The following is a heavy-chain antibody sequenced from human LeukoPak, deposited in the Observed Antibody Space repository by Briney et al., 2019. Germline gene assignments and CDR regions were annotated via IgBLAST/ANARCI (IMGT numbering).Heavy chain of an antibody. CDR3: AKDSGSYYYWFDP. J-gene: IGHJ5*02. CDR2: INWTGGST. CDR1: GFTFDDSG. D-gene: IGHD1-26*01. Sequence: GGSLRLSCAASGFTFDDSGMSWVRQAPGKGLEWVSGINWTGGSTGYADSVKGRFTTSRDNARNSLYLQMNSLRAEDTAFYYCAKDSGSYYYWFDPWGQGTLVTVSS. V-gene: IGHV3-20*04.